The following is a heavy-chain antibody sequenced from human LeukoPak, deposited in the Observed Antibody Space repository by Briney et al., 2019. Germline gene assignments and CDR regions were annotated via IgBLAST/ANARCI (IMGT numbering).Heavy chain of an antibody. D-gene: IGHD5-18*01. V-gene: IGHV4-38-2*02. Sequence: SETLSLTCTVSGYSFRSGYYWSWIRQPPGKGLEWIGSIYHTGTTYYNSSLKSRVTISVDTSKNQFSLKLSSVTAADSAVHYCARYSYGLVHWGQGILVTVSS. CDR1: GYSFRSGYY. J-gene: IGHJ4*02. CDR3: ARYSYGLVH. CDR2: IYHTGTT.